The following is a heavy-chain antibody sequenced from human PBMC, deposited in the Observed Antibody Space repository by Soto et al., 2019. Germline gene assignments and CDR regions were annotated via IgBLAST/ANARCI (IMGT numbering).Heavy chain of an antibody. CDR2: IWYDGSNK. CDR3: ARVPLTLVRGVYYYYYMDV. J-gene: IGHJ6*03. D-gene: IGHD3-10*01. Sequence: GGSLRLSCAASGFTFSSYGMNWVRQAPGKGLEWVAVIWYDGSNKYYADSVKGRFTISRDNSKNTLYLQVNSLRAEDTAVYYCARVPLTLVRGVYYYYYMDVWGKGTTVTVSS. CDR1: GFTFSSYG. V-gene: IGHV3-33*01.